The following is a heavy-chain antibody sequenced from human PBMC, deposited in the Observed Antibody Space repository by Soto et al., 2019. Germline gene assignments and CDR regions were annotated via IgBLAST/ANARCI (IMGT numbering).Heavy chain of an antibody. J-gene: IGHJ4*02. Sequence: GGSLRLSCAASGFTFSSYGMHWFRHAQGKGLEWVAVISYDGSNKYYADSVKGRFTISRDNSKNTLYLQMNSLRAEDTAVYYCAKPNYYDSSGYYYVGGPFDYWGQGTLVTVSS. V-gene: IGHV3-30*18. CDR3: AKPNYYDSSGYYYVGGPFDY. D-gene: IGHD3-22*01. CDR2: ISYDGSNK. CDR1: GFTFSSYG.